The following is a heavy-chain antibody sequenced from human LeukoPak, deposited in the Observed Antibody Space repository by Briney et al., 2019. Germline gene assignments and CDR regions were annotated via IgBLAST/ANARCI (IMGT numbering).Heavy chain of an antibody. D-gene: IGHD2-2*02. Sequence: SETLSLTCTVSSGSISSGSYYWSWIRQPAGKGLEWIGRIHSSGSTNYNPSLKSRDTIAVDTSKNQFSLRLSSVTAADTAMYYCASTVGYCSSILCYTVDSWGQGALVTVSS. CDR2: IHSSGST. J-gene: IGHJ4*02. CDR1: SGSISSGSYY. CDR3: ASTVGYCSSILCYTVDS. V-gene: IGHV4-61*02.